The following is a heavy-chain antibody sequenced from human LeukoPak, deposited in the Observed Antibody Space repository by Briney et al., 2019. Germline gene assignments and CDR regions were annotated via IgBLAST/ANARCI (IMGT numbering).Heavy chain of an antibody. V-gene: IGHV1-58*01. Sequence: SVKVSCKASGFTFTSSAVQWVRQARGQRLEWIGWIVVGSGNTNYAQKFQERVTITRDMSTSTAYMELSSLRSEDTAVYYCAALHYCSSTSRSIDWFDPWGQGTLVTVSS. CDR1: GFTFTSSA. J-gene: IGHJ5*02. CDR2: IVVGSGNT. CDR3: AALHYCSSTSRSIDWFDP. D-gene: IGHD2-2*01.